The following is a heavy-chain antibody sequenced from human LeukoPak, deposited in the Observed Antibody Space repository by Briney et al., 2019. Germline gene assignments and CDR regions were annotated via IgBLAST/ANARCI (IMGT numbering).Heavy chain of an antibody. V-gene: IGHV4-34*01. Sequence: PSETLSLTCAVYGGSFSGYYWSWIRQPPGKGLEWIGEINHSGSTNYNPSLKSRVTISVDTSKSQFALKLSSVSAADTAVYYCARGKVPTTPLYGMDVWGQGTTVTVSS. D-gene: IGHD4/OR15-4a*01. J-gene: IGHJ6*02. CDR1: GGSFSGYY. CDR2: INHSGST. CDR3: ARGKVPTTPLYGMDV.